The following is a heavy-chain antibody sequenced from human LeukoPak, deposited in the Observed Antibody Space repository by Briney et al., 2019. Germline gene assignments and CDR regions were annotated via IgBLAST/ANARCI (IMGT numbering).Heavy chain of an antibody. J-gene: IGHJ5*02. CDR2: IYTSGST. Sequence: PSETLSLTCTVSGGSISSSTYYWSWIRQPAGKGLEWIGRIYTSGSTNYNPSLKSRVTMSVDTSKNQFSLKLSSVTAADTAVYYCARLAVDWFDPWGQGTLVTVSS. D-gene: IGHD6-19*01. V-gene: IGHV4-61*02. CDR3: ARLAVDWFDP. CDR1: GGSISSSTYY.